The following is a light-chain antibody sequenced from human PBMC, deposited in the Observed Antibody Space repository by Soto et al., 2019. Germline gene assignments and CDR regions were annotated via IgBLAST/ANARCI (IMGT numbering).Light chain of an antibody. CDR3: TLYTRSTPFYF. V-gene: IGLV2-14*03. J-gene: IGLJ1*01. CDR2: DVS. Sequence: QSALTQPASVSGSPGQSIAISCTGVRTDVADGYDYVSWYQQHPGQAPQLIIYDVSNRPSGVSDRFSGSKSGNTASLTIPGLQAEDEAEYYCTLYTRSTPFYFFGIGTKATVL. CDR1: RTDVADGYDY.